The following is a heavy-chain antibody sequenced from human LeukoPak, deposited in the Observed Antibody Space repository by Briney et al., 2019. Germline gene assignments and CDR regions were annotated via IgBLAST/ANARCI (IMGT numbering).Heavy chain of an antibody. D-gene: IGHD4-11*01. CDR1: GDSIRGYY. Sequence: SETLSLNCSVSGDSIRGYYWNWIRQPAGKGLEWIGRIYTSGSTDYVPSLKSRVTMSVDASKKWFSLKMTSVTAADTAVYYCARGVTSVQSFWYFDLWGRGTLVTVSS. CDR3: ARGVTSVQSFWYFDL. V-gene: IGHV4-4*07. J-gene: IGHJ2*01. CDR2: IYTSGST.